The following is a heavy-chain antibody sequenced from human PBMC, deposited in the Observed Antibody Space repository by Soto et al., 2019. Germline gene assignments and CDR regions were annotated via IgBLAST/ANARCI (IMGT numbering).Heavy chain of an antibody. J-gene: IGHJ4*02. CDR3: AKDSGFRGPHFDY. D-gene: IGHD3-9*01. CDR2: ISGSGGST. Sequence: GGSLRLSCAASGFTFSSYAMTWVRQAPGKGLEWVSGISGSGGSTHYADSVKGRFTISRDNSKNTLYLQMNSLRAEDTAVYYCAKDSGFRGPHFDYWGQGTLVTVSS. V-gene: IGHV3-23*01. CDR1: GFTFSSYA.